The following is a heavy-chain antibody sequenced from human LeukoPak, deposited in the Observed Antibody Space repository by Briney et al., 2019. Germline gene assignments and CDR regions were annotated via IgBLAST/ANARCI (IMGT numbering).Heavy chain of an antibody. CDR3: AREPYVLRFLEWLSTPFDY. CDR1: GFTFSSYA. D-gene: IGHD3-3*01. Sequence: PGGSLRLSCAASGFTFSSYAMHWVRQAPGKGLEWVAVIPYDGSNKYYADSVKGRFTISRDNSKNTLYLQMNSLRAEDTAVYYCAREPYVLRFLEWLSTPFDYWGQGTLVTVSS. CDR2: IPYDGSNK. J-gene: IGHJ4*02. V-gene: IGHV3-30-3*01.